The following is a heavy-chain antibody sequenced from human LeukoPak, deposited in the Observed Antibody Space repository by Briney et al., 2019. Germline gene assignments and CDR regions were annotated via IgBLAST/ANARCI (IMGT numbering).Heavy chain of an antibody. D-gene: IGHD6-13*01. CDR1: GGSISSSSYY. Sequence: SETLSLTCTVSGGSISSSSYYWGWIRQPPGTGLEWIGSIYYSGSTYYNPSLKSRVTISVDTSKNQFSLKLSSMTAADTAVYYCARKIAAAGTGNWFDPWGQGTLVTVSS. CDR2: IYYSGST. V-gene: IGHV4-39*01. CDR3: ARKIAAAGTGNWFDP. J-gene: IGHJ5*02.